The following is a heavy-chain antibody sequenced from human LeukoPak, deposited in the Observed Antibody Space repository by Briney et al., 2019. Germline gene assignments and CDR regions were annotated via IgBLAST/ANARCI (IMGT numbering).Heavy chain of an antibody. CDR2: IYYSGGT. CDR1: GGSISSYS. Sequence: SETLSLTCTVSGGSISSYSCSWIRQPPGKGLKWIGYIYYSGGTSYNPSLKSRVTISVDTSKNQFSLKLSSVTAADTAVYYCARHRDGYSNQAFDYWGQGTLVTVSS. CDR3: ARHRDGYSNQAFDY. J-gene: IGHJ4*02. D-gene: IGHD5-24*01. V-gene: IGHV4-59*01.